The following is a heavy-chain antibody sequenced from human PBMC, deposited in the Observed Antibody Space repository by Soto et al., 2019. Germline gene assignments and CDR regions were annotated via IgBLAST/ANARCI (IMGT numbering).Heavy chain of an antibody. Sequence: PGGSLRLSCAASGFTFGSYAMSWVRQAAGKGLEWVSAITGSGGTTDYAAPVKGRFTMSRDDSKNTLYLQMNSLKTEDTAVYYCSKDRCSTIWGQGTPVTVSS. CDR1: GFTFGSYA. D-gene: IGHD2-15*01. CDR2: ITGSGGTT. J-gene: IGHJ4*02. V-gene: IGHV3-23*01. CDR3: SKDRCSTI.